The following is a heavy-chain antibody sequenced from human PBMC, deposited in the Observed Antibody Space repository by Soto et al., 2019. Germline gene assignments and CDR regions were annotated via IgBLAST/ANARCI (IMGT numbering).Heavy chain of an antibody. CDR1: GFNVSVNY. V-gene: IGHV3-53*01. Sequence: EVQLVESGGGLIQPGGSLRLSCAASGFNVSVNYMNWVRQAPGKGLEWVSVINGGGSTNYADSVRGRFTISRDTSKNTLSLQMNSLRAEDTAVYYCVRENYYYGMDVW. J-gene: IGHJ6*01. CDR2: INGGGST. CDR3: VRENYYYGMDV.